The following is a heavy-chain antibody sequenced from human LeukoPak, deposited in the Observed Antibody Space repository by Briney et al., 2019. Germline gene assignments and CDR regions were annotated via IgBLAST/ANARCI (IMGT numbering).Heavy chain of an antibody. J-gene: IGHJ4*02. D-gene: IGHD5-12*01. V-gene: IGHV1-2*02. CDR2: INPNSGGT. CDR1: GYTFTGYY. Sequence: ASVKVSCKASGYTFTGYYMHWVRQAPGQGLEWMGWINPNSGGTNYAQKFQGRVTMTRDTSISTAYMELSRLRSDDTAVYYCARSFASGYDLGIVDYWGQGTLVTVSS. CDR3: ARSFASGYDLGIVDY.